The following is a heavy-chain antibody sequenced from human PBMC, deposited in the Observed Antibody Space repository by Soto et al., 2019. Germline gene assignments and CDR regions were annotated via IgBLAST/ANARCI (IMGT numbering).Heavy chain of an antibody. J-gene: IGHJ4*02. V-gene: IGHV4-34*01. CDR1: GGSFSGYY. CDR3: ARVAPGMVRGVPNFDY. D-gene: IGHD3-10*01. Sequence: SETLSLTCAVYGGSFSGYYWSWIRQPPGKGLEWIGEINHSGSTNYNPSLKSRVTISVDTSKNQFSLKLSSVTAADTAVYYCARVAPGMVRGVPNFDYWGQGTLVTVSS. CDR2: INHSGST.